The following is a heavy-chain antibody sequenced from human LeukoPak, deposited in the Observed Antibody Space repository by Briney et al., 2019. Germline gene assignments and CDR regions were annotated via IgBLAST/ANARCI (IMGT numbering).Heavy chain of an antibody. Sequence: ASETLSLTCAVHGGSCDDYYCSWLRQPPGKGLEWIGEIRPHGIFYYNSSLVSRVTISIDTSKTQFSLRLTSVTAADTAFYYCARGRDRSKAGDLWGQGSLVTVSS. V-gene: IGHV4-34*01. J-gene: IGHJ5*02. CDR3: ARGRDRSKAGDL. CDR1: GGSCDDYY. D-gene: IGHD5-24*01. CDR2: IRPHGIF.